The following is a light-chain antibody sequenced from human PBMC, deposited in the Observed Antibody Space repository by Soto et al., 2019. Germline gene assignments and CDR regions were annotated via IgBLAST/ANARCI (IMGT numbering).Light chain of an antibody. V-gene: IGLV1-51*02. J-gene: IGLJ3*02. Sequence: QSVLTQPPSVSAAPGQKVTISCSGSSSNIGNNYVSWYQQLPGTAPKLLIYENNKRPSGIPDRFSGSKSGTSATLGITGLRTGDEADYYCGTWDSSLSPNWVFGGGTKLTVL. CDR3: GTWDSSLSPNWV. CDR2: ENN. CDR1: SSNIGNNY.